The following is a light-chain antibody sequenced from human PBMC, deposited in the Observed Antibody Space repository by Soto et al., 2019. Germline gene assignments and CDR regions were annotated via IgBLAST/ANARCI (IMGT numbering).Light chain of an antibody. CDR2: AAS. V-gene: IGKV1D-12*01. CDR3: QQANSFPGLTLGT. Sequence: NQMTQSPSSVSASVGDRVTITCRASQGISSWVAWYQQKPGKAPKPLIYAASSLQSGVPSRFSGSGSGTDFTLTLSSLQPEDFATYYCQQANSFPGLTLGTFGPGTKVDIK. J-gene: IGKJ3*01. CDR1: QGISSW.